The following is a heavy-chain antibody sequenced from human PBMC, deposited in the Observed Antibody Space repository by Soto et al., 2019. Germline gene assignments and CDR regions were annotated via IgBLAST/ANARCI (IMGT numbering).Heavy chain of an antibody. D-gene: IGHD3-22*01. J-gene: IGHJ4*02. Sequence: GGSLRLSCAASGFIVSSNYMSWVRQAPGKGLECISIIYSGDTTYYTDSVKGRFTISRDNSKNTLYLQMNSLRAEDTAVYYCATWSNYYDSSGFYSSRKFDYWGQGTLVTVSS. CDR3: ATWSNYYDSSGFYSSRKFDY. CDR1: GFIVSSNY. V-gene: IGHV3-66*01. CDR2: IYSGDTT.